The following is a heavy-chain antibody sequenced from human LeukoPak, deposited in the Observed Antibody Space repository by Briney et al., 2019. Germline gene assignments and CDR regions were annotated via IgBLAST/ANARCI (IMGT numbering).Heavy chain of an antibody. V-gene: IGHV1-2*02. CDR2: INPNSGGT. CDR1: GYTFTGYY. D-gene: IGHD5-24*01. J-gene: IGHJ4*02. Sequence: GASVKVSCKASGYTFTGYYMHWVRQAPGQGLEWMGWINPNSGGTNYAQKFQGRVTMTRDTSISTAYMELSRLRSDDTAVYYCARGSSERWLPLNAWADYWGQGTLVTVSS. CDR3: ARGSSERWLPLNAWADY.